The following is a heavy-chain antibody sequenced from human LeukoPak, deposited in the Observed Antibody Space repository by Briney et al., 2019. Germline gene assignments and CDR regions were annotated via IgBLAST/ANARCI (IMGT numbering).Heavy chain of an antibody. Sequence: GASVKVSCKASGGTFSSYAISWVRQAPGQGLEWMGGIIPIFGTANYAQKFQGRVTMTRDMSTSTVYMELSSLRSEDTAVYYCARDTQSSSHYYYYMDVWGKGTTVTISS. CDR1: GGTFSSYA. CDR3: ARDTQSSSHYYYYMDV. D-gene: IGHD6-6*01. J-gene: IGHJ6*03. V-gene: IGHV1-69*05. CDR2: IIPIFGTA.